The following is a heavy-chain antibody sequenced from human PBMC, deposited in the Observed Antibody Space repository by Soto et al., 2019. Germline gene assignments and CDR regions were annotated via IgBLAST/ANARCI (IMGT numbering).Heavy chain of an antibody. CDR3: GRVRMVRGYGAFDI. CDR2: INHSGST. V-gene: IGHV4-34*01. Sequence: SETLSLTCAVYGGSFSGYYWSWLRQPPGKGLEWIGEINHSGSTNYNPSLKSRVTISVDTSKNQFSLKLSSVTAADTAVYYCGRVRMVRGYGAFDIWGQGTMVTVSS. CDR1: GGSFSGYY. D-gene: IGHD3-10*01. J-gene: IGHJ3*02.